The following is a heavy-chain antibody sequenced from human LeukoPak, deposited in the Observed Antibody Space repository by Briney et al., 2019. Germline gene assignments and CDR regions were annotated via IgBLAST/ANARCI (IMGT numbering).Heavy chain of an antibody. CDR3: ARDSGYSYGFP. D-gene: IGHD5-18*01. CDR2: ISSSSSYI. J-gene: IGHJ5*02. V-gene: IGHV3-21*01. CDR1: GFTFSSYS. Sequence: GGSLRLSCAASGFTFSSYSMNWVRQAPGKGLEWVSSISSSSSYIYYADSVKGLFTISRDNAKNSLYLQMNSLRAEDTAVYYCARDSGYSYGFPWGQGTLVTVSS.